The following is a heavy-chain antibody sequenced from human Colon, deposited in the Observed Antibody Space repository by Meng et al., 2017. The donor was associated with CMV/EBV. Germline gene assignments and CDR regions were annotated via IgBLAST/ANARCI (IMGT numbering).Heavy chain of an antibody. V-gene: IGHV3-74*01. D-gene: IGHD1-14*01. CDR1: GFAFSGYW. CDR3: VRENGPDASRGNRFDP. CDR2: INHDGTYI. J-gene: IGHJ5*02. Sequence: GESLKISCAASGFAFSGYWMHWARQAPGKGLVWVSCINHDGTYIIYADSVKGRFTVSRDNAKNTLYLQMNTLRAEDTAVYYCVRENGPDASRGNRFDPWGQGTLVTVSS.